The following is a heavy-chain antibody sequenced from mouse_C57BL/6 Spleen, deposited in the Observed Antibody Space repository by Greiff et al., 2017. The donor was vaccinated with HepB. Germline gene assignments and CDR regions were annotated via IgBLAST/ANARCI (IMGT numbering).Heavy chain of an antibody. Sequence: QVQLQQPGAELVMPGASVKLSCKASGYTFTSYWMHWVKQRPGQGLEWIGEIDPSDSYTNYNQKFKGKSTLTVDKSSSTAYMQLSSLTSEDSAVYYCARGDSSGYVGEDYWGQGTSVTVSS. CDR3: ARGDSSGYVGEDY. D-gene: IGHD3-2*02. V-gene: IGHV1-69*01. CDR1: GYTFTSYW. CDR2: IDPSDSYT. J-gene: IGHJ4*01.